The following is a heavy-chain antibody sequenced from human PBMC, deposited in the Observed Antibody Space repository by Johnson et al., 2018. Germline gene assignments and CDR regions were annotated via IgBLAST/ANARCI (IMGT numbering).Heavy chain of an antibody. D-gene: IGHD3-9*01. J-gene: IGHJ4*02. Sequence: VQLQESGGGLVQPGGSLRLSCAASGFTFSSYWMHWVRQAPGKGLVWVSRINSDGSSTSYADSVKGRFTISRDNAKNTLYLQMNSRRAEDTAVYYCARENFDWLYGGPDYWGQGTLVTVSS. CDR2: INSDGSST. CDR3: ARENFDWLYGGPDY. CDR1: GFTFSSYW. V-gene: IGHV3-74*01.